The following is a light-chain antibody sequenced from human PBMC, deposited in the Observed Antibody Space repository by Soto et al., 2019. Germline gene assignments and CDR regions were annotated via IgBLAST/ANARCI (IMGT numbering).Light chain of an antibody. J-gene: IGLJ1*01. CDR3: SSYTSTSTPCV. CDR1: SIDIAPYNY. V-gene: IGLV2-14*01. CDR2: EVS. Sequence: QSVLTQPASVSGSPGQSLTISCTGTSIDIAPYNYVSWYQQHPGKAPKLIIYEVSHRPSGASNHFSGYKSGNTASLTISGLQAEDEADYYCSSYTSTSTPCVFGTGTKVTVL.